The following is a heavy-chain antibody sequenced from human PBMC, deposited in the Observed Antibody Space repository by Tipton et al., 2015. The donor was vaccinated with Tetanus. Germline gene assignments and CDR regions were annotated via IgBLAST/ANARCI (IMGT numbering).Heavy chain of an antibody. CDR3: ARAPSRISRAYDY. Sequence: QSGAEVKKPGSSVKVSCKASGGTFTNYALSWVRQAPGQGLEWVGGITPIFGATNSAPKFQGRVTITADESTNTAYMELSGLRSEDTAMYYCARAPSRISRAYDYWGQGTQITVSS. CDR2: ITPIFGAT. D-gene: IGHD2-21*01. CDR1: GGTFTNYA. J-gene: IGHJ4*02. V-gene: IGHV1-69*01.